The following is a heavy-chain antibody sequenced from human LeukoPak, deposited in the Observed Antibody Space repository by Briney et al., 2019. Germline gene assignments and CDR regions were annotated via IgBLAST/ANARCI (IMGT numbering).Heavy chain of an antibody. CDR2: VYPGDSDT. CDR3: ARQAPRYSGTYYAFDL. V-gene: IGHV5-51*01. Sequence: GESLKISCKAPGYTFTSYWIGWVRQMPGKGLEWMGIVYPGDSDTRYSPSFQGQVTISADESISTAYLQWSSLKAADTAMYYCARQAPRYSGTYYAFDLWGQGTMVTVSS. CDR1: GYTFTSYW. J-gene: IGHJ3*01. D-gene: IGHD1-26*01.